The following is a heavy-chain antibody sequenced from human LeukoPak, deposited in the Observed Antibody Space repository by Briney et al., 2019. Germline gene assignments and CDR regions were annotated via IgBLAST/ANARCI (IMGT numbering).Heavy chain of an antibody. CDR1: GYTFTSYG. J-gene: IGHJ6*02. V-gene: IGHV1-18*01. D-gene: IGHD5-12*01. CDR3: ARSEDIVATIRYYYYGMDV. Sequence: ASVNVSCKASGYTFTSYGISGVRQAPGQEREGMGWISAYNGNTNYAQKLQSRVSMTTDTSTSTAYMELRSLRSDDTAVYYCARSEDIVATIRYYYYGMDVWGQGTTVTVSS. CDR2: ISAYNGNT.